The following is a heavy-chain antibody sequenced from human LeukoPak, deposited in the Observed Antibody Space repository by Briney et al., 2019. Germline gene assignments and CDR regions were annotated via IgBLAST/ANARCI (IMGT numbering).Heavy chain of an antibody. Sequence: GGSLRLSCAASGFAFNSCAMTWVRQSPGKGLEWVSVISDSGDAMLYADSVKGRFTISRDDSKNTLYLQMSSLRAEDTAVYYCAKCRTGCQYYGLDVWGQGTTVTVSS. CDR2: ISDSGDAM. CDR3: AKCRTGCQYYGLDV. J-gene: IGHJ6*02. D-gene: IGHD2-2*01. V-gene: IGHV3-23*01. CDR1: GFAFNSCA.